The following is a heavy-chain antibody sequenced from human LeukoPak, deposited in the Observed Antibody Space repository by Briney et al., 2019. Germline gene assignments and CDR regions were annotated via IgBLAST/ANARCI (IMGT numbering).Heavy chain of an antibody. J-gene: IGHJ4*02. CDR2: INPNSGGT. V-gene: IGHV1-2*02. CDR1: GYSFTSHY. D-gene: IGHD3-10*01. CDR3: ARGSLLWFGELPSDFDY. Sequence: ASVKVSCKASGYSFTSHYMHWVRQAPGHGLEWMGWINPNSGGTNYAQKFQGRVTMTRDTSISTAYMELSRLRSDDTAVYYCARGSLLWFGELPSDFDYWGQGTLVTVSS.